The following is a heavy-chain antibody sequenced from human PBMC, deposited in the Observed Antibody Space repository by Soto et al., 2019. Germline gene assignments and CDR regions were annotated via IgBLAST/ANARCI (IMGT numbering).Heavy chain of an antibody. CDR2: SRNEASSFST. Sequence: EVQLVESGGGLVQPGGSLRLSCATSGFTFSDHFMDWVRLAPGRGPEWVARSRNEASSFSTDYAASVRGRFLISRDDSKNSLSLQMNSLRTEDTAVYYCALYIESRLIYWGQGTLVTVSS. D-gene: IGHD6-6*01. V-gene: IGHV3-72*01. J-gene: IGHJ4*02. CDR1: GFTFSDHF. CDR3: ALYIESRLIY.